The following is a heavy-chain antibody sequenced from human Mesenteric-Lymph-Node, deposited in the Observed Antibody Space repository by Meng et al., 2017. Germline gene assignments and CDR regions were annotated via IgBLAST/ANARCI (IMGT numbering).Heavy chain of an antibody. J-gene: IGHJ3*02. CDR3: AREARGLYDAFDI. V-gene: IGHV3-7*01. CDR1: GFTLSNYW. CDR2: IKQDGSEK. Sequence: GESPKISCAASGFTLSNYWMSWVRQAPGKGLEWVANIKQDGSEKYYVDSVKGRFTISRDNAKNSLYLQMNSLRADDTAVYYCAREARGLYDAFDIWGQGTMVTVSS.